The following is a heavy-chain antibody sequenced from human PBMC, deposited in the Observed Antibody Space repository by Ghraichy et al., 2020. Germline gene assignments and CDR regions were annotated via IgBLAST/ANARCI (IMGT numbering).Heavy chain of an antibody. CDR2: IKSKTDGGTA. D-gene: IGHD4-17*01. V-gene: IGHV3-15*01. J-gene: IGHJ4*02. CDR1: GFTFNNAW. CDR3: TSDQGYGDQLFDY. Sequence: GGSLRLSCAASGFTFNNAWMSWVRQAPGKGLEWVGRIKSKTDGGTADYAAPVKGRFTISRDDSKNTLYLQMNSLKTEDTAVYYCTSDQGYGDQLFDYWGQGTLVTVSS.